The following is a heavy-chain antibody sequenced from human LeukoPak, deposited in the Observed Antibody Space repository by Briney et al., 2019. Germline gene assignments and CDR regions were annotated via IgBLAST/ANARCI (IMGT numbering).Heavy chain of an antibody. J-gene: IGHJ3*02. CDR1: GGTFSIYA. CDR2: ITVNNGNT. CDR3: ARDRVSGTTGAFDI. Sequence: ASVTVSCRASGGTFSIYAISWVRQAPGQGLEGMGWITVNNGNTNYAQKFQGRVTMTTDTSTSTAYMELRSLRSDDTAVYYCARDRVSGTTGAFDIWGQGTMVTVFS. D-gene: IGHD1-20*01. V-gene: IGHV1-18*01.